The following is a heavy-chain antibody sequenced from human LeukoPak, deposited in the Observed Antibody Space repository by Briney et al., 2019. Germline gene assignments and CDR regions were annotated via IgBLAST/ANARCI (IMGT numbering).Heavy chain of an antibody. Sequence: PSETLSLTCAVYGGSFSGYYWSWIRQPPGKGLEWIGGTNHSGSTNYNPSLKSRVTISVDTSKNQFSLKLSSVTAADTAVYYCARVDYHYDSSGYYVFDYWGQGTLVTVSS. D-gene: IGHD3-22*01. J-gene: IGHJ4*02. CDR2: TNHSGST. CDR3: ARVDYHYDSSGYYVFDY. V-gene: IGHV4-34*01. CDR1: GGSFSGYY.